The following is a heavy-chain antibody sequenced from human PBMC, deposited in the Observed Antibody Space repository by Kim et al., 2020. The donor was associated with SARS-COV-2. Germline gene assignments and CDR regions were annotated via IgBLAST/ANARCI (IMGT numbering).Heavy chain of an antibody. J-gene: IGHJ4*02. D-gene: IGHD2-15*01. Sequence: GGSLRLSCAASGFTFDDYAMHWVRQAPGKGLEWVSLISGDGGSTYYADSVKGRFTISRDNSKNSLYLQMNSLRTEDTALYYCAKDMAGGSSLDPVDYWGQGTLVTVSS. V-gene: IGHV3-43*02. CDR1: GFTFDDYA. CDR3: AKDMAGGSSLDPVDY. CDR2: ISGDGGST.